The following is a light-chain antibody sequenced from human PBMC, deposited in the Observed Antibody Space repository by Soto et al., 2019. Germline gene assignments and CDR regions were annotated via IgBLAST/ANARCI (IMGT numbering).Light chain of an antibody. CDR1: SSDVGGYNY. J-gene: IGLJ1*01. CDR2: EVS. Sequence: QSALTQPASVSGSPGQSITISCTGTSSDVGGYNYVSWYQQHPGKAPKLMIYEVSNRPSGVFNRFSGSKSGNTASLTISGLQAADEADYYCSSYTRSSTPYVFGTGTKLTVL. V-gene: IGLV2-14*01. CDR3: SSYTRSSTPYV.